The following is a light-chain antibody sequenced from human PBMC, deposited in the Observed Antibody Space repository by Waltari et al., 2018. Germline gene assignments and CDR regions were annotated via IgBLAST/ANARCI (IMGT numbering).Light chain of an antibody. Sequence: EIVMTQSPESLAVSRGERATISCKSSQRLIHRPDNRNFLAWYLQKPGQPPKLLIYWASTRASGVPDRFSGSASGTDFTLTISSLQAEDVAVYYCQQYHTTPLTFGGGTKVEIK. V-gene: IGKV4-1*01. J-gene: IGKJ4*01. CDR1: QRLIHRPDNRNF. CDR2: WAS. CDR3: QQYHTTPLT.